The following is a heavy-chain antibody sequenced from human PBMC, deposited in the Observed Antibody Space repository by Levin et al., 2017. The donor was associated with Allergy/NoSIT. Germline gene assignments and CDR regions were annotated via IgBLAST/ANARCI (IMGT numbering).Heavy chain of an antibody. J-gene: IGHJ4*02. CDR1: GYTFTNYG. V-gene: IGHV1-18*01. CDR3: ARLGLSSGDPPYDY. Sequence: GASVKVSCKASGYTFTNYGISWVRQAPGQGLEWMGWISAYNGNTNYAQKLQGRVTMTTDTSTSTAYMELRSLRSDDTAVYYCARLGLSSGDPPYDYWGQGTLVTVSS. CDR2: ISAYNGNT. D-gene: IGHD3-16*02.